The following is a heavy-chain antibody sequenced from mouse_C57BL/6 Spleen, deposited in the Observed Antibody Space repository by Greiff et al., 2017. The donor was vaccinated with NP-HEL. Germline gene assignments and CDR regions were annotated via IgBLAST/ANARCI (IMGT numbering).Heavy chain of an antibody. CDR3: ARSTRYFDY. Sequence: EVKVVESGGGLVQPGGSLSLSCAASGFTFTDYYMSWVRQPPGKALEWLGFIRNKANGYTTEYSASVKGRFTISRDNSQSILYLQMNALRAEDSATYYCARSTRYFDYWGQGTTLTVSS. CDR2: IRNKANGYTT. CDR1: GFTFTDYY. J-gene: IGHJ2*01. V-gene: IGHV7-3*01.